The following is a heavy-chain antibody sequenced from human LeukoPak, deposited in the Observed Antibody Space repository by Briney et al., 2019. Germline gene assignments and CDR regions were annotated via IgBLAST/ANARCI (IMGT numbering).Heavy chain of an antibody. D-gene: IGHD6-19*01. V-gene: IGHV3-23*01. CDR2: ISGSGGST. Sequence: SCKASGYTFTSYAMSWVRQAPGKGLEWVSAISGSGGSTYYADSVKGRFTISRDNSKNTLYLQMNSLRAEDTAVYYCAKSSLVAGHDYWGQGTLVTVSS. CDR3: AKSSLVAGHDY. CDR1: GYTFTSYA. J-gene: IGHJ4*02.